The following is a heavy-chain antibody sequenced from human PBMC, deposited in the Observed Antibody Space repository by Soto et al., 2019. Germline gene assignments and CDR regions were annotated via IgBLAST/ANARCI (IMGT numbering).Heavy chain of an antibody. CDR1: RFTFRTYS. CDR2: ISSSSSTI. V-gene: IGHV3-48*02. D-gene: IGHD3-22*01. Sequence: GGSLRPSCAASRFTFRTYSLNWVRQPPRKGLEWDSYISSSSSTIHYPDSAKGRFTISRDKVKKSLYLQMNSLRDEDTAVYYCPRDPRIVVVITMTTGYYYGMDVWGQGTTVTASS. CDR3: PRDPRIVVVITMTTGYYYGMDV. J-gene: IGHJ6*02.